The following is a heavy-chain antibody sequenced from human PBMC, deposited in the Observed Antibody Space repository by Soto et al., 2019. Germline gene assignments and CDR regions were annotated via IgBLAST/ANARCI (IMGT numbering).Heavy chain of an antibody. Sequence: ASETLSLTCTVSGGSISSYYWSWIRQPPGKRLEWIGYIYYSGSTNYNPSLKSRVSISVDTSKNQFSLRLSSVTAADTAVYYCASIPYCSGGSCYSPFDYWGQGTLVTVSS. D-gene: IGHD2-15*01. CDR3: ASIPYCSGGSCYSPFDY. V-gene: IGHV4-59*01. CDR1: GGSISSYY. CDR2: IYYSGST. J-gene: IGHJ4*02.